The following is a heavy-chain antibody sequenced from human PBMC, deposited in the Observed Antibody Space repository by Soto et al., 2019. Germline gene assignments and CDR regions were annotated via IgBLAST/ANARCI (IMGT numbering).Heavy chain of an antibody. CDR1: GGSISSGGYY. V-gene: IGHV4-31*03. CDR2: IYYSGGT. CDR3: ARAPFITIFGVATPYGMDV. D-gene: IGHD3-3*01. J-gene: IGHJ6*02. Sequence: PSETLSLTCTVSGGSISSGGYYWSWIRQHPGKGLEWIGYIYYSGGTYYNPSLKSRVTISVDTSKNQFSLKRSSVTAADTAVYYCARAPFITIFGVATPYGMDVWGQGTTVTVSS.